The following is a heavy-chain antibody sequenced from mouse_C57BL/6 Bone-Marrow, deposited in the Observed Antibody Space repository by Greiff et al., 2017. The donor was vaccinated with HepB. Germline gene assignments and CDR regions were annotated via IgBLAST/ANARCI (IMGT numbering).Heavy chain of an antibody. CDR1: GYTFTSYW. Sequence: QVQLQQPGAELVKPGASVKLSCKASGYTFTSYWMQWVKQRPGQGLEWIGEIDPSDSYTNYNQKFKGRATLTVDTSTSTAYMQLSSLTSEDSAVYYCARVYGPPFAYWGQGTLVTVSA. CDR3: ARVYGPPFAY. V-gene: IGHV1-50*01. CDR2: IDPSDSYT. J-gene: IGHJ3*01. D-gene: IGHD1-1*01.